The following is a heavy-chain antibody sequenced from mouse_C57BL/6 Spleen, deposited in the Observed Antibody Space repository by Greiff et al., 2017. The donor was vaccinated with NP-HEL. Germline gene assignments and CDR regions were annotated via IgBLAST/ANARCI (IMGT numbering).Heavy chain of an antibody. CDR2: IDPSDSET. CDR3: ARRDSNVYWYFDV. D-gene: IGHD2-5*01. J-gene: IGHJ1*03. Sequence: VQLQQPGAELVRPGSSVKLSCKASGYTFTSYWMHWVKQRPIQGLEWIGNIDPSDSETHYNQKFKDKATLTVDKSSSTAYMQLSSLTSEDSAVYYCARRDSNVYWYFDVWGTGTTVTVSS. V-gene: IGHV1-52*01. CDR1: GYTFTSYW.